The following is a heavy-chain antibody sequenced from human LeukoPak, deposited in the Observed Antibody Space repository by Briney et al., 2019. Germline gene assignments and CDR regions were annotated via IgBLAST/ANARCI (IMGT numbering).Heavy chain of an antibody. Sequence: GGSLRLSCAASGFTFSSYAMSWVRQAPGKGLEWVSAISGSGGSTYYADSVKGRFTISRDNSKNTLYLQTNSLRAEDTAVYYCAKSPRRDYGDYGEFDYWGQGTLVTVSS. J-gene: IGHJ4*02. CDR1: GFTFSSYA. D-gene: IGHD4-17*01. V-gene: IGHV3-23*01. CDR3: AKSPRRDYGDYGEFDY. CDR2: ISGSGGST.